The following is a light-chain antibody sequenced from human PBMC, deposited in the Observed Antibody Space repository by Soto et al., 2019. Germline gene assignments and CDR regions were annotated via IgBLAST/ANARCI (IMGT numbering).Light chain of an antibody. Sequence: DIPMAQSPFTLFGSVGDKVTVTFRDSQTISSWLAWYQQKPGKAPKLLIYKASTLKSGVPSRFSGSGSGTEFTLTISSLQPDDFATYYCQHYNSYSEAFGQGTKVDIK. CDR2: KAS. V-gene: IGKV1-5*03. J-gene: IGKJ1*01. CDR3: QHYNSYSEA. CDR1: QTISSW.